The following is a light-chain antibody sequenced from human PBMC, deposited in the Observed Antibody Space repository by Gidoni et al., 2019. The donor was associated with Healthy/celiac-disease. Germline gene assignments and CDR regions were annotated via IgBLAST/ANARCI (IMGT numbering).Light chain of an antibody. Sequence: IQLTQSPSSLSASVGDRVTITCRASQGISSYLAWYQQKPGKAPTLLIYAASTLQSRVPSRFSGSGSGTDFTLTISSLQPEDFATYYCQQLKSYPRTFGQGTKLEIK. CDR1: QGISSY. CDR3: QQLKSYPRT. J-gene: IGKJ2*01. CDR2: AAS. V-gene: IGKV1-9*01.